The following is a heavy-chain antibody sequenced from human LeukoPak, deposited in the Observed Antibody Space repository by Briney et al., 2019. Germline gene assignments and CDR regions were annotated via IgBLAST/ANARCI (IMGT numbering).Heavy chain of an antibody. D-gene: IGHD3-10*01. CDR2: ISCSGTT. Sequence: SETLSLTCTVSSASISSSPYYWAWIRQSPGKGLEWIGTISCSGTTYYNPSHMSRVSISVDTSKNHFSLKLSSVTAADTAVYYCAANSADYNTLGSSYKVWGQGTLVTVSS. CDR1: SASISSSPYY. V-gene: IGHV4-39*02. CDR3: AANSADYNTLGSSYKV. J-gene: IGHJ4*02.